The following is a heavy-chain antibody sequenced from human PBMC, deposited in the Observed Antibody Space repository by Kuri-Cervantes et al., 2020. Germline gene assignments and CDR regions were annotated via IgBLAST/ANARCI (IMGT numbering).Heavy chain of an antibody. D-gene: IGHD2-15*01. V-gene: IGHV1-2*04. CDR3: ASGYCSGGSCYSTPLDY. CDR2: INPNSGGT. Sequence: ASVKVSCKASGYTFTGYYMHWVRQAPGQGLEWMGWINPNSGGTNYAQKFQGWVTMTRDTSISTAYMELSSLRSEDTAMYYCASGYCSGGSCYSTPLDYWGQGTLVTVSS. J-gene: IGHJ4*02. CDR1: GYTFTGYY.